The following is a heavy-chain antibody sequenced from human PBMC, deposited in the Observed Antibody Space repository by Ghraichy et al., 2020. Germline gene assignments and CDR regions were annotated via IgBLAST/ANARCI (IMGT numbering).Heavy chain of an antibody. D-gene: IGHD4-23*01. V-gene: IGHV3-49*03. CDR3: TRDNWLRWTRFDY. CDR2: IRSKAYGGTT. CDR1: GFTFGDYA. Sequence: GALRLSCTASGFTFGDYAMSWFRQAPGKGLEWVGFIRSKAYGGTTEYAASVKGRFTISRDDSKSIAYLQMNSLKTEDTAVYYCTRDNWLRWTRFDYWGQGTLVTVSS. J-gene: IGHJ4*02.